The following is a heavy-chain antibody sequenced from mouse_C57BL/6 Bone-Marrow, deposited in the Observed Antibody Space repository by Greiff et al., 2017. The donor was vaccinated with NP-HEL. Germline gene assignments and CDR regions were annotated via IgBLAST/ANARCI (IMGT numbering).Heavy chain of an antibody. CDR1: GFTFSSYA. V-gene: IGHV5-9-1*02. J-gene: IGHJ2*01. Sequence: LVESGEGLVKPGGSLKLSCAASGFTFSSYAMSWVRQTPEKRLEWVAYISSGGDYIYYADTVKGRFTISRDNARNTLYLQMRSLKSGDTAMYYCTRDGGYYGSFDYWGKGTTLTVSS. CDR2: ISSGGDYI. D-gene: IGHD1-1*01. CDR3: TRDGGYYGSFDY.